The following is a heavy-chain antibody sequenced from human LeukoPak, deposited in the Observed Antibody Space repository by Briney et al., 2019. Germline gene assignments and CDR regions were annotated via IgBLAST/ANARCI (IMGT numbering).Heavy chain of an antibody. V-gene: IGHV4-61*02. D-gene: IGHD3-3*01. CDR1: GGSISSGSYY. J-gene: IGHJ6*03. CDR2: IYTSGST. CDR3: ARGLGVRFLEWLLLDRGLGYMDV. Sequence: SETLSLTCTVSGGSISSGSYYWSWIRQPAGKGLEWIGRIYTSGSTNYNPSLKSRVTISVDTSKNQFSLKLSSVTAADTAVYYCARGLGVRFLEWLLLDRGLGYMDVWGKGTTVTVSS.